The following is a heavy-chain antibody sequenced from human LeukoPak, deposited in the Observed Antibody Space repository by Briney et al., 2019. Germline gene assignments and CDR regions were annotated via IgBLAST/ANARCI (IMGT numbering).Heavy chain of an antibody. Sequence: GGSLRLSCAASGFTFSSYAMSWVRQAPGKGLEWVSAISGSGGSTYYADSVKGRFTISRDNSKNTLYLQMNSLRAEDTALYYCAKDMNPGIAAAGTDAFDIWGQGTMVTVSS. D-gene: IGHD6-13*01. CDR1: GFTFSSYA. CDR3: AKDMNPGIAAAGTDAFDI. CDR2: ISGSGGST. J-gene: IGHJ3*02. V-gene: IGHV3-23*01.